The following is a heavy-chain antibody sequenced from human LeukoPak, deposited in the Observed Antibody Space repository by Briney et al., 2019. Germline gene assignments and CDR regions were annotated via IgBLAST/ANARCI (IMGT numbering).Heavy chain of an antibody. CDR3: ARDGMDTAMVPFDY. J-gene: IGHJ4*02. Sequence: ASVRVSCKASGYTFTSYGISWVRQAPGQGLEWMGWISAYNGNTNYAQKLQGRVTMTTDTSTSTAYMELRSLRSDDTAVYYCARDGMDTAMVPFDYWGQGTLVTVSS. D-gene: IGHD5-18*01. CDR1: GYTFTSYG. V-gene: IGHV1-18*04. CDR2: ISAYNGNT.